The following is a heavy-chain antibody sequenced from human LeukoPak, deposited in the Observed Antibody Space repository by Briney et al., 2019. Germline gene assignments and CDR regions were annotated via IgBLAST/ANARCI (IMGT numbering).Heavy chain of an antibody. CDR3: ARDTCDGGDCFNWFDP. CDR1: GYSFTDYY. CDR2: INPKGGGI. D-gene: IGHD2-21*02. V-gene: IGHV1-2*02. Sequence: GASVKVPCKASGYSFTDYYIHWARQAPGQGLEWMGWINPKGGGINYAPEFQGRVTMTRDTSITTAYMELSSLRSDDTAMYYCARDTCDGGDCFNWFDPWGQGTLVTVSS. J-gene: IGHJ5*02.